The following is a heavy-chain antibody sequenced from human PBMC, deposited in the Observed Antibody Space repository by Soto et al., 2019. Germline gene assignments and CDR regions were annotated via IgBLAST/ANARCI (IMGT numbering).Heavy chain of an antibody. Sequence: NWVRQATGQGLEWMGWMNPNSGNTGYAQKFQGRVTMTRNTSISTAYMELSSLRSEDTAVYYCARGLAAAGTGFDPWGQGTLVTVSS. D-gene: IGHD6-13*01. CDR3: ARGLAAAGTGFDP. CDR2: MNPNSGNT. J-gene: IGHJ5*02. V-gene: IGHV1-8*01.